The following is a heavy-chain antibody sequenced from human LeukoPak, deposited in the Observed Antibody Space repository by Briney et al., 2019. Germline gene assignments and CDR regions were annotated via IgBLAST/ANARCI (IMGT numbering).Heavy chain of an antibody. CDR3: ARDNYDILTGYYYYYYYMDV. CDR1: GFTVSSNY. J-gene: IGHJ6*03. D-gene: IGHD3-9*01. Sequence: GGSLRLSCAASGFTVSSNYMSWVRQAPGKGLEWVSVIYSGGSTYYADSVKGRFTISRDNSKNTLYPQMNSLRAEDTAVYYCARDNYDILTGYYYYYYYMDVWGKGTTVTISS. V-gene: IGHV3-66*01. CDR2: IYSGGST.